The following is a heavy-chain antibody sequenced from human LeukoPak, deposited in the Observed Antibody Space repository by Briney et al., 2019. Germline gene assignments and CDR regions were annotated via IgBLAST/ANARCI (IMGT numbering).Heavy chain of an antibody. CDR2: ISYDGSNK. CDR3: AKDEMVTGTLYYFDY. V-gene: IGHV3-30*18. Sequence: GRSLRLSCVASGFTFSSYGMHWVRQAPGKGLEWVAVISYDGSNKYYADSVKGRFTISRDNSKNTLYLQMNSLRAEDTAVYYCAKDEMVTGTLYYFDYWGQGTLVTVSS. J-gene: IGHJ4*02. CDR1: GFTFSSYG. D-gene: IGHD1-7*01.